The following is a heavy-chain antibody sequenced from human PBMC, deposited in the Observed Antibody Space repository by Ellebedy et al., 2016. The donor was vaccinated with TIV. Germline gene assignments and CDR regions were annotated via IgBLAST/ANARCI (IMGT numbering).Heavy chain of an antibody. CDR2: ISWDGGST. Sequence: PGGSLRLSCAASGFTFDDYTMHWVRQAPGKGLEWVSLISWDGGSTYYTDSVKGRFTISRDNSKNSLYLQMNSLRTEDTALYYCAKETPPDYDSSGLDYWGQGTLVTVSS. CDR3: AKETPPDYDSSGLDY. D-gene: IGHD3-22*01. V-gene: IGHV3-43*01. J-gene: IGHJ4*02. CDR1: GFTFDDYT.